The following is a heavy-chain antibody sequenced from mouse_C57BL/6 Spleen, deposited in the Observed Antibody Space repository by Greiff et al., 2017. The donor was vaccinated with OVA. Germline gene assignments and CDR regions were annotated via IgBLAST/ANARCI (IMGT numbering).Heavy chain of an antibody. CDR1: GYTFTSYW. V-gene: IGHV1-53*01. J-gene: IGHJ2*01. CDR3: ARSGSTTVVPYYFDY. D-gene: IGHD1-1*01. Sequence: QVQLQQPGTELVKPGASVKLSCKASGYTFTSYWMHWVKQRPGQGLEWIGNINPSNGGTNYNEKFKSKATLTVDKSSSTAYMQLSSLTSEDSAVYFCARSGSTTVVPYYFDYWGQGTTLTVSS. CDR2: INPSNGGT.